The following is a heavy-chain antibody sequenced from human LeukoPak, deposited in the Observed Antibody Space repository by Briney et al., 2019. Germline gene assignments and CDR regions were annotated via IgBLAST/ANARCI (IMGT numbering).Heavy chain of an antibody. Sequence: PSETLSLTCTVSGGSIISYYWGWIRQPPGKGLEWIGSIYYSGSTYYNPSLKSRVTISVDTSKNQFSLKLSSVTAADTAVYYCAREGLYSSGSGVLYWGQGTLVTVSS. CDR1: GGSIISYY. D-gene: IGHD6-19*01. CDR2: IYYSGST. J-gene: IGHJ4*02. CDR3: AREGLYSSGSGVLY. V-gene: IGHV4-39*07.